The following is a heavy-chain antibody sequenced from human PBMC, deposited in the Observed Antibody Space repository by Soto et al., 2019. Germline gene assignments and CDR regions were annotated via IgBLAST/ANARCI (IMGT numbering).Heavy chain of an antibody. Sequence: SGPTLVNPTQTLTLTCTFSGFSLSTSGVRVSWIRQPPGKALEWLARIDWDNDKFYSSSLKTRLTISKDTSNNQAVLTMTNMDTVDTATYYCARMGDGFNYFAYWGQGIPVTV. CDR3: ARMGDGFNYFAY. D-gene: IGHD1-26*01. V-gene: IGHV2-70*04. CDR2: IDWDNDK. J-gene: IGHJ4*02. CDR1: GFSLSTSGVR.